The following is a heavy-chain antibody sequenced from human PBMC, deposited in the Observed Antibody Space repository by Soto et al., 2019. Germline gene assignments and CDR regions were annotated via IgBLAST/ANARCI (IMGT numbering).Heavy chain of an antibody. V-gene: IGHV1-18*01. CDR3: ARNSWRYYYASSDYFPQDY. Sequence: GASVIVSCKDSGYTFTSYDISWVRQAPGQGLEWLGWISAYNHNTNYAQKFQDRVTMTTDTSTRIAYMELRSLRSDDTAVYYCARNSWRYYYASSDYFPQDYWG. CDR2: ISAYNHNT. D-gene: IGHD3-22*01. J-gene: IGHJ4*01. CDR1: GYTFTSYD.